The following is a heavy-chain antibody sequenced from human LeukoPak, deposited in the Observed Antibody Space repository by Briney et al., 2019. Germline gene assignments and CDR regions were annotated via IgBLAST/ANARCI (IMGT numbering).Heavy chain of an antibody. CDR3: AREEYSYLGDGYYFDY. J-gene: IGHJ4*02. D-gene: IGHD5-18*01. Sequence: SETLSLTCAVYGGSFSGYYWSWIRQPPGKGLEWIGEINHSGSTNYNPSLKSRVTISVDTSKNQFSLKLSSVTAADTAVYYCAREEYSYLGDGYYFDYWGQGTLVTVSS. CDR2: INHSGST. V-gene: IGHV4-34*01. CDR1: GGSFSGYY.